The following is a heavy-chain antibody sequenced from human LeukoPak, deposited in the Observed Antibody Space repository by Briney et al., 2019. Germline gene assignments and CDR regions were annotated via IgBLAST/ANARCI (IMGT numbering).Heavy chain of an antibody. CDR1: GYTLTELS. D-gene: IGHD1-20*01. CDR3: ASLTGTTRGGWFDP. CDR2: FDPEDGET. J-gene: IGHJ5*02. Sequence: VASVKVSCKVSGYTLTELSMHWVRQAPGKGLEWMGVFDPEDGETIYAQKFQGRVTITEDTSTDTAYMELSSLRSEDTAVYYCASLTGTTRGGWFDPWGQGTLVTVSS. V-gene: IGHV1-24*01.